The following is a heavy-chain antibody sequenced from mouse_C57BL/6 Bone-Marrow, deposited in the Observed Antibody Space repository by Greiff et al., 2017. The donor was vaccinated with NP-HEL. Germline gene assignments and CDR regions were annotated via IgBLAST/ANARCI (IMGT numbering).Heavy chain of an antibody. Sequence: EVQLQESGPELVKPGASVKMSCKASGYTFTDYNMHWVKQSHGKSLEWIGYINPNNGGTSYNQKFKGKATLTVNKSSSTAYMELRSLTSEDSAVYYCARGKGKWLFAYWGQGTLVTVSA. D-gene: IGHD2-1*01. J-gene: IGHJ3*01. V-gene: IGHV1-22*01. CDR1: GYTFTDYN. CDR3: ARGKGKWLFAY. CDR2: INPNNGGT.